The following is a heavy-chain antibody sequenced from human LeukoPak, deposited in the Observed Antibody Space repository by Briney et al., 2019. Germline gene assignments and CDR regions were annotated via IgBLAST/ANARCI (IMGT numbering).Heavy chain of an antibody. D-gene: IGHD3-10*01. Sequence: GGSLRLSCAASGFTFSSYWMHWARQAPGKGLVWVSHIKTDGSSTNYADSAKGRFTISRDDSKTTVYLQMDSLRADDTAVYYCAKRHASGRYFLDYWGQGTLVTVSS. CDR2: IKTDGSST. V-gene: IGHV3-74*01. CDR1: GFTFSSYW. J-gene: IGHJ4*02. CDR3: AKRHASGRYFLDY.